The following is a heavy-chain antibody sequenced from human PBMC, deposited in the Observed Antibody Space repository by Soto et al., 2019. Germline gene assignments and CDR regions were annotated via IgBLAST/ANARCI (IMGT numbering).Heavy chain of an antibody. CDR1: GGSISSYY. J-gene: IGHJ5*02. CDR2: IYYSGST. CDR3: ARAPTSYNWNWFDP. V-gene: IGHV4-59*01. Sequence: PSETLSLTCTVSGGSISSYYWSWIRQPPGKGLEWIGYIYYSGSTNYNPSLKSRVTISLDTSKNQFSLKLSSVTAADTAVYYCARAPTSYNWNWFDPWGQGSLVTVSS. D-gene: IGHD1-20*01.